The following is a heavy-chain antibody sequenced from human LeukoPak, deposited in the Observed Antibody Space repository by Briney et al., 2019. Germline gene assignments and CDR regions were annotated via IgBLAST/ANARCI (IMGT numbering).Heavy chain of an antibody. J-gene: IGHJ4*01. CDR2: ISGDGGST. D-gene: IGHD6-19*01. CDR3: AKDRREWLVHSVSED. CDR1: GFTFDDYA. Sequence: PGGSLRLSCAASGFTFDDYAMHWVRQAPGKGLEWVSLISGDGGSTYYADSVKGRFTISRDNSKNSLYLQMNSLRTEDTALYYCAKDRREWLVHSVSEDWGQEPWSPSPQ. V-gene: IGHV3-43*02.